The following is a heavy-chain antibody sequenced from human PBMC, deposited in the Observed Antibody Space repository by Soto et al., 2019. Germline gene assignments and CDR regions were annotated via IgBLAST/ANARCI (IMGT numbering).Heavy chain of an antibody. J-gene: IGHJ6*02. CDR3: AKDPSAAAGVFV. CDR1: GFTFSNYG. D-gene: IGHD6-13*01. CDR2: TSYDGSKK. Sequence: SGGSLRLSCAASGFTFSNYGMHWVRQAPGKGLEWVAVTSYDGSKKYYADSVKGRFTISRDNSKNTLYLLMNSLRAEDTAVYYCAKDPSAAAGVFVWGQGTTVTVSS. V-gene: IGHV3-30*18.